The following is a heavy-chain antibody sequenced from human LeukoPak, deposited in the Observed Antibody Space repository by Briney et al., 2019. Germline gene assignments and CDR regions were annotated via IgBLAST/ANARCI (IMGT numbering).Heavy chain of an antibody. D-gene: IGHD3-10*01. CDR1: GGTFSSYA. CDR2: IIPIFGTA. J-gene: IGHJ4*02. Sequence: ASVKVSCKASGGTFSSYAISWVRQAPGQGLEWMGGIIPIFGTANYAQKFQGRVTITADESTSTAYMEPSSLRSEDTAVYYCARDGFGDAQDYWGQGTLVTVSS. CDR3: ARDGFGDAQDY. V-gene: IGHV1-69*13.